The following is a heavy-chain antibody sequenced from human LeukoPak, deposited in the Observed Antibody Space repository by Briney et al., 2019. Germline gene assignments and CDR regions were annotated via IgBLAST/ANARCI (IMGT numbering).Heavy chain of an antibody. CDR3: ARALDSLYSSGWPSAGY. J-gene: IGHJ4*02. D-gene: IGHD6-19*01. CDR1: GFTFSSYW. V-gene: IGHV3-7*01. CDR2: IKHDGSEK. Sequence: GGSLRLSCTASGFTFSSYWMNWVRQAPGKGLEWVANIKHDGSEKYHVDSVKGRFTISRDNAKNSLYLQMNSLRAEDTAVYYCARALDSLYSSGWPSAGYWGQGTLVTVSS.